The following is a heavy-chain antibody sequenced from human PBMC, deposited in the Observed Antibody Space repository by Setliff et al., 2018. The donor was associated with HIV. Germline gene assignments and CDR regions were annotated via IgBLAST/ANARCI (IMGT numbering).Heavy chain of an antibody. CDR3: ARCGAGEWHLYMDV. Sequence: GPSVKVSCKASGGTFSSYTINWVRQAPGQGLEWMGRSIPILGIGNDEQAQKFKGRVTFTADKSTSTVYMELSSLRSEDTAVYYCARCGAGEWHLYMDVWGKGTAVTVSS. CDR2: SIPILGIG. CDR1: GGTFSSYT. D-gene: IGHD3-16*01. V-gene: IGHV1-69*02. J-gene: IGHJ6*03.